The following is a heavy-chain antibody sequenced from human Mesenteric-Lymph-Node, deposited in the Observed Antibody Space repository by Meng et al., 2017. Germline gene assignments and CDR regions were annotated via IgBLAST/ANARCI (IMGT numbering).Heavy chain of an antibody. J-gene: IGHJ4*02. Sequence: QVQLVQSGAEVKKPGASVKVSCKASGYSFTNYDLNWVRQATGRGLQWMGWMDPDTGKTYYAQTFQGRVTMTRDTSMGTAYMELSSLRFDDTAVYYCGRGRFYSDNWGQGTLVTVSS. D-gene: IGHD3-9*01. V-gene: IGHV1-8*01. CDR3: GRGRFYSDN. CDR1: GYSFTNYD. CDR2: MDPDTGKT.